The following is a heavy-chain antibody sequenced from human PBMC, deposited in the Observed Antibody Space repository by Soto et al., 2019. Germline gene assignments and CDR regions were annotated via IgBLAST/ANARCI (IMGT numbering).Heavy chain of an antibody. V-gene: IGHV1-2*04. D-gene: IGHD6-19*01. CDR1: GYTFTGYY. CDR2: INPNSGGT. J-gene: IGHJ6*03. CDR3: ARVVAVAGPSYYMDV. Sequence: QVQLVQSGAEVKKPGASVKVSCKASGYTFTGYYMHWVRQAPGQGLEWMGWINPNSGGTNYAQKFQGWVTMTRDTSISTAYMELSSLRSDDTAVYYCARVVAVAGPSYYMDVWGKGTTVTVSS.